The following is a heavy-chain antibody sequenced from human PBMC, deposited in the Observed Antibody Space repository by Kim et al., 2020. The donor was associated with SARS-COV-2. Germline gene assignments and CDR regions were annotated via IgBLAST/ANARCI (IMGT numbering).Heavy chain of an antibody. CDR1: GGSISSYY. Sequence: SETLSLTCTVSGGSISSYYWSWIRQPPGKGLEWIGYIYYSGRTNYNPSLKSRVTISVDTSKNQSSLKLSSVTAADTAGYYCERVGETTMFGVFTIPGGMDVWGKGTTVTVSS. V-gene: IGHV4-59*08. D-gene: IGHD3-3*01. J-gene: IGHJ6*04. CDR3: ERVGETTMFGVFTIPGGMDV. CDR2: IYYSGRT.